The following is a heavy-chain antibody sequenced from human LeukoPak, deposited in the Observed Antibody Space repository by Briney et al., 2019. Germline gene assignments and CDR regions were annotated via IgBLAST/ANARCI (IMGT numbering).Heavy chain of an antibody. CDR2: NYYSGST. J-gene: IGHJ4*02. Sequence: SETLSLTCTVSGGSISSGDYYWRWVRQPPGKGLEWLGYNYYSGSTYYNPSLKSRVTISVDTSKNQFSLKLSSVTAADTAVYYCARVGGRWGILTGYPTEYYFDYWGQGTLVTVSS. D-gene: IGHD3-9*01. CDR3: ARVGGRWGILTGYPTEYYFDY. CDR1: GGSISSGDYY. V-gene: IGHV4-30-4*01.